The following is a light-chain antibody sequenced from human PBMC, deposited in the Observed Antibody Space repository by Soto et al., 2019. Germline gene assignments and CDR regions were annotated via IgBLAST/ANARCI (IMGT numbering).Light chain of an antibody. CDR3: QQYNSARP. Sequence: DIQMTQSPSTLSASVGDRVTITCRASQRISSWLAWYQHKPGKAPTLLIYDASSLDSGVPSRFSGSGSGTEFTRPISSLQPDEFATDYCQQYNSARPFGQGTKVEIK. CDR2: DAS. V-gene: IGKV1-5*01. J-gene: IGKJ1*01. CDR1: QRISSW.